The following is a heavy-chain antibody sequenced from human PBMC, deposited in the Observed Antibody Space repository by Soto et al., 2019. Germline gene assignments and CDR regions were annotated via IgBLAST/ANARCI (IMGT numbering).Heavy chain of an antibody. Sequence: VVSLILSCSSSVFTLIRHTINLFRQAPVNWLEWVSFIGSRTSDIYYADSVKCRFTISRDNAKNSLYLDLTRLRAEDTAVYFCVRDYYDTSGYKNNFDMWGQRKMVTVSS. CDR2: IGSRTSDI. CDR1: VFTLIRHT. CDR3: VRDYYDTSGYKNNFDM. J-gene: IGHJ3*02. V-gene: IGHV3-21*01. D-gene: IGHD3-22*01.